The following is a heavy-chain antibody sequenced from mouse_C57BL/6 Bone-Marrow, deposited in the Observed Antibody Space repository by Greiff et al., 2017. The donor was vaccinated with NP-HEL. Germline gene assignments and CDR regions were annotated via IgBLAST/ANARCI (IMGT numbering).Heavy chain of an antibody. V-gene: IGHV1-36*01. D-gene: IGHD1-1*01. Sequence: EVQLQQSGPVLVKPGPSVKISCKASGFTFTDYYMHWVKQSHGKSLEWIGLVYPYNGGTSYNQKFKGKATLTVDTSSSTAYMELNSLTSEDSAVYDGARGPYYYGSFYWYFDVWGTGTTVTVSS. J-gene: IGHJ1*03. CDR2: VYPYNGGT. CDR1: GFTFTDYY. CDR3: ARGPYYYGSFYWYFDV.